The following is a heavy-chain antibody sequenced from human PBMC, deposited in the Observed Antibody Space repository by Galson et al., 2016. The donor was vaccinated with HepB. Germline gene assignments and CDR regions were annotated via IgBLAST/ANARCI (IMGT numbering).Heavy chain of an antibody. CDR2: ITSSSDYI. D-gene: IGHD3-16*01. CDR3: AREMHYDDVWGSYPSPDYYGMGV. Sequence: SLRLSCAASGFTFSGYSMNWVRQAPGKGLEWVSSITSSSDYIYYADSVKGRFTISRDNAKKSVSLHMNSLRAEDTAVYYCAREMHYDDVWGSYPSPDYYGMGVWGQGTAVTVSS. CDR1: GFTFSGYS. V-gene: IGHV3-21*01. J-gene: IGHJ6*02.